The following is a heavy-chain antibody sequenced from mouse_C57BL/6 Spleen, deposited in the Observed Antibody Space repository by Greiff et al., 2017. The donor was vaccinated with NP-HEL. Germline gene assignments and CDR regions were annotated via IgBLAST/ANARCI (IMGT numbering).Heavy chain of an antibody. D-gene: IGHD2-2*01. CDR1: GYAFTNYL. Sequence: QVQLQQSGAELVRPGTSVKVSCKASGYAFTNYLIEWVKQRPGQGLEWIGVINPGSGGTNYNEKFKGKATLTADKSSSTAYMQLSSLTSEDSAVYFCARWPYGYEGAMDYWGQGTSVTVSS. CDR2: INPGSGGT. CDR3: ARWPYGYEGAMDY. V-gene: IGHV1-54*01. J-gene: IGHJ4*01.